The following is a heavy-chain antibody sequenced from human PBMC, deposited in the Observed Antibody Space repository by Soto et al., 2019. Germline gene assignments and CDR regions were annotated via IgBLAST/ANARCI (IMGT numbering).Heavy chain of an antibody. CDR3: ARDGGMVTLPYFDY. D-gene: IGHD2-21*02. J-gene: IGHJ4*02. Sequence: SETLSLTCTVSGGSISSSSYYWGWIHQPPGKGLEWIGSIYYSGSTYYNPSLKSRVTISVDTSKNQFSLKLSSVTAADTAVYNCARDGGMVTLPYFDYWGQGTLVTVSS. CDR2: IYYSGST. V-gene: IGHV4-39*02. CDR1: GGSISSSSYY.